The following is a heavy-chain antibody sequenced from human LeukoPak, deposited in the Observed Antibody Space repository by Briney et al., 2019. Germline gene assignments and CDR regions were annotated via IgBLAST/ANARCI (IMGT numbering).Heavy chain of an antibody. CDR2: IYYSGST. CDR3: ARGSDSFFDAFDI. J-gene: IGHJ3*02. D-gene: IGHD2-21*01. Sequence: SETLSLTCAVYGGSFSSYYWSWIRQPPGKGLEWIGYIYYSGSTNYNPSLKSRVTISVDTSKNQFSLKLSSVTAADTAVYYCARGSDSFFDAFDIWGQGTMVTVSS. CDR1: GGSFSSYY. V-gene: IGHV4-59*01.